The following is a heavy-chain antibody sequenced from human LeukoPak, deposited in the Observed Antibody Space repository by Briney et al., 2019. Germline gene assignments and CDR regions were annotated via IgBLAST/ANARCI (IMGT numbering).Heavy chain of an antibody. J-gene: IGHJ4*02. CDR3: AREAYYYDSSGYYRYFDY. CDR1: GFTFSSYA. D-gene: IGHD3-22*01. Sequence: SGGSLRLSCAASGFTFSSYAMHWVRQAPGKGLEWVAVISYDGSNKYYADSVKGRFTISRDNSKNTLYLQMNSLRAEDTAVYYCAREAYYYDSSGYYRYFDYWGQGTLVSVSS. V-gene: IGHV3-30*04. CDR2: ISYDGSNK.